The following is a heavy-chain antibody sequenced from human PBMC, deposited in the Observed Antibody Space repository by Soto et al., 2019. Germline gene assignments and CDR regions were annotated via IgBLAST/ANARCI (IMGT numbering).Heavy chain of an antibody. Sequence: GASVKVSCKASGYTFTSYGISWVRQAPGKGLEWMGWISAYNGNTNYAQKLQGRVTMTTATSTSTTYMELRSLRSDDTAVYYYAGEKGGIARHFDYWGQGTLVTVSS. CDR1: GYTFTSYG. CDR2: ISAYNGNT. CDR3: AGEKGGIARHFDY. J-gene: IGHJ4*02. V-gene: IGHV1-18*04. D-gene: IGHD3-16*01.